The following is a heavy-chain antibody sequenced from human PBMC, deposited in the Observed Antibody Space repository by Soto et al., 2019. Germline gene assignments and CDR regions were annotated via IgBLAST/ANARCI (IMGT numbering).Heavy chain of an antibody. CDR1: GFTFRDYY. V-gene: IGHV3-11*06. Sequence: QVQLVASGGGLVKPGGSLSLYCAASGFTFRDYYMSWIRHAPGKGLEWVSYISSSSSYTNHADSVKGRFTISRDNAKNSLYVQMNSLRAEDTAVYYCERWEGYGGYKNDAFYILGQGTMVNVFS. CDR3: ERWEGYGGYKNDAFYI. CDR2: ISSSSSYT. D-gene: IGHD4-17*01. J-gene: IGHJ3*02.